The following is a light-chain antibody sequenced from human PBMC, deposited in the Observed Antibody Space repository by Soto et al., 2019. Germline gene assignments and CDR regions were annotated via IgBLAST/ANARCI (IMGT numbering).Light chain of an antibody. CDR2: DAS. CDR1: QSSSW. CDR3: QQYNSYWT. V-gene: IGKV1-5*01. J-gene: IGKJ1*01. Sequence: DIQMTQSPSTLSASVGDRVTITCRASQSSSWLAWYQQKPGKAPKLLIYDASSLESGVPSRFSGSGSGTEFTLTISSLQPDDFATYYCQQYNSYWTFGQGTKVDIK.